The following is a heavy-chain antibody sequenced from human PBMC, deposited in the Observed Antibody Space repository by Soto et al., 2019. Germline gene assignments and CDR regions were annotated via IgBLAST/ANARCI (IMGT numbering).Heavy chain of an antibody. CDR3: ARVSATGWHVNGRDYFDH. Sequence: QVRLVESGGDLVKPGGSLRISCTASGFIFSNYYMSWIRQAPGKGLEWVSSISSRDLSIYYADSVKGRFTIFRDNAKNSLFLHMSDLRTADTVVYYCARVSATGWHVNGRDYFDHWGLGTLVTVSS. CDR2: ISSRDLSI. CDR1: GFIFSNYY. D-gene: IGHD6-19*01. J-gene: IGHJ4*02. V-gene: IGHV3-11*01.